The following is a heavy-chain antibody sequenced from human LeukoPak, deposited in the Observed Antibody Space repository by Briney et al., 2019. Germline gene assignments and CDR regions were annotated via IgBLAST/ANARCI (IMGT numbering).Heavy chain of an antibody. CDR3: AKTIAVAGPAYYYYGLDV. CDR2: ISAYNGNT. Sequence: GGSVKVSCKASGYTFTSYGISWVRQAPGQGLERMGWISAYNGNTNYAQKLQGRVTMTTDTSTSTAYMELRSLRSDDTAVYYCAKTIAVAGPAYYYYGLDVWGQGTTATVSS. V-gene: IGHV1-18*01. J-gene: IGHJ6*02. D-gene: IGHD6-19*01. CDR1: GYTFTSYG.